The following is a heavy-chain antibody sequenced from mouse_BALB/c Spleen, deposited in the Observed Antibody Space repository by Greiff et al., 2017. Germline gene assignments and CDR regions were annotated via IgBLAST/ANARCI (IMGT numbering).Heavy chain of an antibody. CDR3: ARGYYGSSLSWFAY. V-gene: IGHV1-87*01. CDR1: GYTFTSYW. J-gene: IGHJ3*01. CDR2: IYPGDGDT. Sequence: VKLQESGAELARPGASVKLSCKASGYTFTSYWMQWVKQRPGQGLEWIGAIYPGDGDTRYTQKFKGKATLTADKSSSTAYMQLSSLASEDSAVYYCARGYYGSSLSWFAYWGQGTLVTVSA. D-gene: IGHD1-1*01.